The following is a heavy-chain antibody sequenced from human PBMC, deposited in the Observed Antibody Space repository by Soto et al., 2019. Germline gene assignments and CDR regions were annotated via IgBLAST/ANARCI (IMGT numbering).Heavy chain of an antibody. Sequence: GGSLRLSCAASGFTFSSYAMHWVRQAPGKGLEWVAVISYDGSNKYYTDSVKGRFTISRDNSKNTLYLQLNSLRAEDTVVYYCAIDFVVTIFGVVIDSYYYGMDVWGQGTTVTVSS. CDR1: GFTFSSYA. CDR3: AIDFVVTIFGVVIDSYYYGMDV. J-gene: IGHJ6*02. D-gene: IGHD3-3*01. V-gene: IGHV3-30-3*01. CDR2: ISYDGSNK.